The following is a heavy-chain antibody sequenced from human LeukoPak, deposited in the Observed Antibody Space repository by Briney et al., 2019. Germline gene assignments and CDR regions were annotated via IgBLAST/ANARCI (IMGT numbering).Heavy chain of an antibody. J-gene: IGHJ5*01. CDR3: ARDFRNFDDSRGYYRDFDS. V-gene: IGHV1-18*01. CDR1: TSY. Sequence: GASVKVSCKATSYISWVRQAPGQGLEWMGWIGSYAGDTYYAQKFQGRVTVTTDTSSSTAYMELRSLRSDDTAVYYCARDFRNFDDSRGYYRDFDSWGQGTLVTVSS. D-gene: IGHD3-22*01. CDR2: IGSYAGDT.